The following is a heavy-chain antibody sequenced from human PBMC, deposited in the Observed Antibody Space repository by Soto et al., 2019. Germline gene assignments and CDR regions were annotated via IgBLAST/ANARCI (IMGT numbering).Heavy chain of an antibody. CDR2: INYSGTT. V-gene: IGHV4-39*07. Sequence: PSETLSLTCTVSGGSISSSSYYWAWVRQPPGKGPEGIGSINYSGTTYYNSSLKSRVTISVDTSKNQFSLKLTSVTAADTAVYYCVRVSTFYDYVWGSYRYSEFDFRRQRTPVTVSS. J-gene: IGHJ4*02. CDR3: VRVSTFYDYVWGSYRYSEFDF. CDR1: GGSISSSSYY. D-gene: IGHD3-16*02.